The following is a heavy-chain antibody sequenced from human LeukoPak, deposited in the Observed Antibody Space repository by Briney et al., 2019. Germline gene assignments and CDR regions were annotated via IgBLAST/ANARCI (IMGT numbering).Heavy chain of an antibody. D-gene: IGHD3-16*01. CDR2: INHSGST. J-gene: IGHJ4*02. CDR3: ARGHPSLGFDY. CDR1: GGSFGGYY. Sequence: SETLSLTCAVYGGSFGGYYWSWIRQPPGKGLEWIGEINHSGSTNYNPSLKSRVTISVDTSKNQFSLRLSSVTAADTAVYYCARGHPSLGFDYWGQGTLVTVSS. V-gene: IGHV4-34*01.